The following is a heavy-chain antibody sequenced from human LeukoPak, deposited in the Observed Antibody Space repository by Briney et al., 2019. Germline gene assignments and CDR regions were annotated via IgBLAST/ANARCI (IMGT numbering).Heavy chain of an antibody. Sequence: PGGSLRLSCAAPGFTFSSYAMSWVRQAPGKGLEWVSAISGGGGNTYYADSVKGRFTISRDNSKNTLYLQMNSLRAEDTAVYYCAKVEVGPYGLYYFDYWGQGTLVTVSS. CDR1: GFTFSSYA. CDR2: ISGGGGNT. D-gene: IGHD3-10*01. J-gene: IGHJ4*02. V-gene: IGHV3-23*01. CDR3: AKVEVGPYGLYYFDY.